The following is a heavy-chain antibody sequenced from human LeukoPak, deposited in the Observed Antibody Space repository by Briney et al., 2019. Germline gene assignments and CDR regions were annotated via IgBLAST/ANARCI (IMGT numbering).Heavy chain of an antibody. D-gene: IGHD1-26*01. CDR1: GYTFTGYY. J-gene: IGHJ4*02. V-gene: IGHV1-2*02. CDR3: ARNVVGATSPSTFDY. CDR2: INPNSGGT. Sequence: ASVKVSCKASGYTFTGYYMHWVRQAPGQGLEWMGWINPNSGGTNYAQKFQGRVTMTRDTSISTAYMELSRLRSDDTAVYYCARNVVGATSPSTFDYWGQGTLVTVSS.